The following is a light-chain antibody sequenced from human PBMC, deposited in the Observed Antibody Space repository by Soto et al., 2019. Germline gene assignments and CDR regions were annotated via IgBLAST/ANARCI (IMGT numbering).Light chain of an antibody. CDR1: SSNIGINT. Sequence: QTVVTQPPSASGTPGQRVTISCSGSSSNIGINTVNWYQQLPGTAPKLLIYSFYQRPSGVPDRFSGSKSGTSASLAISGLQSEDEADYHCSSWDDSLNAVVFGGGTKLTVL. CDR3: SSWDDSLNAVV. V-gene: IGLV1-44*01. CDR2: SFY. J-gene: IGLJ2*01.